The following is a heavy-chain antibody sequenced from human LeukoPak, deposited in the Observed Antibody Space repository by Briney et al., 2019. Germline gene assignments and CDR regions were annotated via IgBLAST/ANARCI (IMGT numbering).Heavy chain of an antibody. D-gene: IGHD3-3*01. CDR3: AKDQGTAIFGMIIPDWYFDL. CDR2: ISGGSNNI. CDR1: GFTFSSYA. V-gene: IGHV3-23*01. J-gene: IGHJ2*01. Sequence: PGGSLRLSCAASGFTFSSYAMNWVRQAPGKGLEWVSSISGGSNNINYAGSVKGRFTTSRDNSQNTLYLQMNSLRADDTAVYYCAKDQGTAIFGMIIPDWYFDLWGRGTLATVSS.